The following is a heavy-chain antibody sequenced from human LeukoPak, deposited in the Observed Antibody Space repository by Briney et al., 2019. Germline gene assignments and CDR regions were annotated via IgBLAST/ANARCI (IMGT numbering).Heavy chain of an antibody. CDR2: IYYSGST. D-gene: IGHD4-17*01. CDR1: GGSISSYY. Sequence: SETLSLTCTVSGGSISSYYWSWIRQPPGKGLEWIGYIYYSGSTNYNPSLKSRVTISVDTSKNQFSLKLSSVTAADTAAYYCARGYGDYYYYYGMDVWGQGTTVTVSS. CDR3: ARGYGDYYYYYGMDV. V-gene: IGHV4-59*01. J-gene: IGHJ6*02.